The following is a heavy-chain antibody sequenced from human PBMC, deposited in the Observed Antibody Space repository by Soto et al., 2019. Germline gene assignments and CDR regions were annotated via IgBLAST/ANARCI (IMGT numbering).Heavy chain of an antibody. CDR2: IIPIFGTA. J-gene: IGHJ5*02. V-gene: IGHV1-69*13. CDR3: AREDCISTSCYRTWFDP. Sequence: ASVKVSCKASGGTFSSYAISWVRQAPGQGLEWMGGIIPIFGTANYAQKFQGRVTITADESTSTAYMELSSLRSEDTAVYYCAREDCISTSCYRTWFDPRGQGTLVTVS. D-gene: IGHD2-2*01. CDR1: GGTFSSYA.